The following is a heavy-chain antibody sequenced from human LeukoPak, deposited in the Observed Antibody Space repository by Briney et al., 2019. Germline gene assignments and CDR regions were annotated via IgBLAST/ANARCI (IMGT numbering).Heavy chain of an antibody. CDR1: GGSISSSSYY. J-gene: IGHJ4*02. CDR3: ARDGGWLGYCSGGSCSIDY. CDR2: IYYSGST. D-gene: IGHD2-15*01. Sequence: SETLSLTCTVSGGSISSSSYYWGWIRQPPGKGLEWIGSIYYSGSTYYNPSLKSRVTISVDTSKNQFSLKLSSVTAADTAVYYCARDGGWLGYCSGGSCSIDYWGQGTLVTVSS. V-gene: IGHV4-39*07.